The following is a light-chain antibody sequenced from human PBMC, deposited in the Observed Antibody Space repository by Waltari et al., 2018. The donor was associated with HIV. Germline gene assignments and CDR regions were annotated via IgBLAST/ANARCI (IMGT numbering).Light chain of an antibody. CDR2: STT. CDR3: TLYYNGGWV. J-gene: IGLJ3*02. CDR1: TGAVPSANY. V-gene: IGLV7-43*01. Sequence: QTVVTQEPSLTVSPGGTVTLTCASNTGAVPSANYPMWFQQKPGRAPRSLIYSTTNRHSGTPSRFSGSLLGGAAALTLSGIQAEDEADYYCTLYYNGGWVFGGGTKLTVL.